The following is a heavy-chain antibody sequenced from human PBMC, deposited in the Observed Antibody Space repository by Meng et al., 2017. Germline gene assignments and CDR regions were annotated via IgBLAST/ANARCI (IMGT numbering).Heavy chain of an antibody. CDR1: GFTFSGYS. V-gene: IGHV3-21*01. J-gene: IGHJ4*02. CDR3: ARDLGSSSSYFDY. CDR2: ISSSSSYI. D-gene: IGHD6-6*01. Sequence: GESLKISCAASGFTFSGYSMNWVRQAPGKGLEWVSSISSSSSYIYYADSVKGRFTISRDNAKNSLYLQMNSLRAEDTAVYYCARDLGSSSSYFDYWGQGTLVTVSS.